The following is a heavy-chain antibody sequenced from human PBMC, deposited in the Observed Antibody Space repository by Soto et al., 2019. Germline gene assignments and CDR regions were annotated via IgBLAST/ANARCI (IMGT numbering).Heavy chain of an antibody. CDR1: GVSVRSYT. D-gene: IGHD2-21*02. J-gene: IGHJ4*02. V-gene: IGHV4-4*07. CDR2: VFSSVSA. CDR3: ARDGMTTGDT. Sequence: SDTLYLTCMVSGVSVRSYTGIWVRQPANKGLEWIGRVFSSVSATYNPSLKSRVSISMDTPENRISLKLDSVTAADAGVYFCARDGMTTGDTWGPGTLVTVSS.